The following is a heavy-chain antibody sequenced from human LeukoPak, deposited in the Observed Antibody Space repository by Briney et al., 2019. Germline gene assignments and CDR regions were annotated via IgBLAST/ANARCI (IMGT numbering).Heavy chain of an antibody. V-gene: IGHV3-23*01. CDR1: GFTFSSYA. Sequence: GGSLRLSCAASGFTFSSYAMSWVRQAPGKGLEWVSGISGSGGSKYFADSVKGRFTISRDNSKNTLYLQMNSLRAEHTDCAKDQRYFGSGSDSYFAYGGQGTLVTVSS. D-gene: IGHD3-10*01. J-gene: IGHJ4*02. CDR2: ISGSGGSK. CDR3: AKDQRYFGSGSDSYFAY.